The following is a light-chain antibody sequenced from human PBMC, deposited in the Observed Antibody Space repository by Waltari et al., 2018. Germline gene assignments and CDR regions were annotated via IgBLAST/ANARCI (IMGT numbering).Light chain of an antibody. Sequence: IVLTQSPGTLSLSPGESATLSCRTSQSVTRALAWYQQKPGQAPRRLIYGASNRATGIPDRFSGSGSGTDFSLTISSLEPEDFAVYYCQHYLRLPVTFGQGTKVEVK. CDR2: GAS. CDR1: QSVTRA. CDR3: QHYLRLPVT. J-gene: IGKJ1*01. V-gene: IGKV3-20*01.